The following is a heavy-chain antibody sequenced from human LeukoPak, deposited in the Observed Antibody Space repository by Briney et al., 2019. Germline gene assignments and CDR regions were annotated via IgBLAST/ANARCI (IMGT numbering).Heavy chain of an antibody. CDR2: ISYDGSNK. J-gene: IGHJ4*02. CDR3: ARDQEWELPLDY. D-gene: IGHD1-26*01. CDR1: GFTFSSYA. Sequence: QPGRSLRLSCAASGFTFSSYAMHWVRQALGKGLEWVAVISYDGSNKYYADSVKGRFTISRDNSKNTLYLQMNSLRAEDTAVYYCARDQEWELPLDYWGQGTLVTVSS. V-gene: IGHV3-30-3*01.